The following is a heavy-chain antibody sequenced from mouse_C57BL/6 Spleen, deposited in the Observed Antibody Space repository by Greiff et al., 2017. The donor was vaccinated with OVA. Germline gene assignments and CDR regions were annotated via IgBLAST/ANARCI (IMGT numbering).Heavy chain of an antibody. CDR1: GYTFTSYW. D-gene: IGHD1-1*01. CDR2: IYPNSGST. V-gene: IGHV1-64*01. Sequence: VQLQQPGAELVKPGASVKLSCKASGYTFTSYWMHWVKQRPGQGLEWIGMIYPNSGSTNYNEKFKSKATLTADKSSSTAYMQLSSLTSEDSAVYYCARGYYGSSYNAMDYWGQGTSVTVSS. CDR3: ARGYYGSSYNAMDY. J-gene: IGHJ4*01.